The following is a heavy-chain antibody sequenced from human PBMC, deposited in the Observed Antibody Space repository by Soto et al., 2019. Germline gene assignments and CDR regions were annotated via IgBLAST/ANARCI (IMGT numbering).Heavy chain of an antibody. J-gene: IGHJ4*02. D-gene: IGHD2-15*01. Sequence: PGGSLRLSCAASGFTFCNAWMNWVRQAPGKGLEWVGRIKSKTDGGTTDYAAPVKGRFTIPRDDSKNTLYLQMNSLKTEDTAVYYCTTGVIVVVVAATEYYFDYWGQGTLVTVSS. CDR1: GFTFCNAW. CDR2: IKSKTDGGTT. V-gene: IGHV3-15*07. CDR3: TTGVIVVVVAATEYYFDY.